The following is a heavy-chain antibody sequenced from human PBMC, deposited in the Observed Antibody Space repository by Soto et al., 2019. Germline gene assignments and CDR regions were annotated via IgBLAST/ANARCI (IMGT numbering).Heavy chain of an antibody. V-gene: IGHV3-33*01. J-gene: IGHJ4*02. D-gene: IGHD4-17*01. CDR3: GRGVDYRDYAIDY. CDR2: IWYDGSNE. CDR1: GFTFSNNG. Sequence: QVQLVESGGGVVQPGRSLRLSCAASGFTFSNNGMHWVRPAPGKGLEWVAVIWYDGSNEYFADSVKGRFTISRDNSKNTLFLQMDSLRAEDTAVYYCGRGVDYRDYAIDYWGQGTLVTVSS.